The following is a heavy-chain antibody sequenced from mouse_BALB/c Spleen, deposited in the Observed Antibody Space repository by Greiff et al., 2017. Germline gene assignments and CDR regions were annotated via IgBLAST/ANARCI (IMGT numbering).Heavy chain of an antibody. CDR3: AIDYGSSYGRVDY. CDR2: IDPENGNT. Sequence: EVQLHQSGAELVRPGALVKLSCKASGFNIKDYYMHWVKQRPEQGLEWIGWIDPENGNTIYDPKFQGKASITADTSSNTAYLQLSSLTSEDTALYYCAIDYGSSYGRVDYWGQGTTLTVSS. D-gene: IGHD1-1*01. CDR1: GFNIKDYY. V-gene: IGHV14-1*02. J-gene: IGHJ2*01.